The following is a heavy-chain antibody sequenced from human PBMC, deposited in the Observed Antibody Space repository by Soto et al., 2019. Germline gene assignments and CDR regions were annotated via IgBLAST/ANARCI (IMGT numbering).Heavy chain of an antibody. Sequence: GGSLRLSCAASGFTFSTNAMNWVRQAPGKGMEWVESIGGRDISGYYVVSVKGRFTISRDKTRNTLYLQKNSMRAEDTAVYYCARGNYGAHWGQGSTVTVSS. J-gene: IGHJ6*02. CDR2: IGGRDISG. CDR1: GFTFSTNA. D-gene: IGHD1-7*01. CDR3: ARGNYGAH. V-gene: IGHV3-23*01.